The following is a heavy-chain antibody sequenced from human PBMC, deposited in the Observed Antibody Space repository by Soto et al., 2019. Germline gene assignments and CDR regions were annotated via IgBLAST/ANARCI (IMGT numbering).Heavy chain of an antibody. CDR2: IYYSGST. V-gene: IGHV4-31*03. Sequence: LSLTCTVSGGSISSGAYYWTWIRQHPGKGLEWIGYIYYSGSTYYNPSLESRVTMSVDTSNNQFSLKLSSVTAADTAVYYCARIKGGAAGNFDYWGQGTLVTVSS. CDR3: ARIKGGAAGNFDY. D-gene: IGHD6-13*01. J-gene: IGHJ4*02. CDR1: GGSISSGAYY.